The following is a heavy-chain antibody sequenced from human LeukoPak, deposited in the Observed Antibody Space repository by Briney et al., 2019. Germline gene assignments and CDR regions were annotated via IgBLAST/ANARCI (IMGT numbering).Heavy chain of an antibody. D-gene: IGHD3-10*01. J-gene: IGHJ5*02. V-gene: IGHV3-30*04. Sequence: GGSLRLSCAASGFTFSSYAMHWVRQAPGKGLEWVAVISCDGSNKYYADSVKGRFTISRDNSKNTLYLQINSLRAEDTAVYYCARDTVRGSHPAPSNWFDPWGQGTLVTVSS. CDR2: ISCDGSNK. CDR3: ARDTVRGSHPAPSNWFDP. CDR1: GFTFSSYA.